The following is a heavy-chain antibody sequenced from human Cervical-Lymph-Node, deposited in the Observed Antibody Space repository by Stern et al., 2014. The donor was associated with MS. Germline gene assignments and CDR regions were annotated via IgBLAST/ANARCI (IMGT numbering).Heavy chain of an antibody. D-gene: IGHD6-19*01. Sequence: EVQLVESGGGLVQPGRSLRLSCAASGFNFGDYGMHWGRQAPGKGLEWVSGISWNSDKIVYAESVKGRFTISRDNAKDSLYLQMDSLRVEDTALYYCAKDRTSSSWGVDYWGQGTLVTVSS. CDR3: AKDRTSSSWGVDY. V-gene: IGHV3-9*01. CDR2: ISWNSDKI. CDR1: GFNFGDYG. J-gene: IGHJ4*02.